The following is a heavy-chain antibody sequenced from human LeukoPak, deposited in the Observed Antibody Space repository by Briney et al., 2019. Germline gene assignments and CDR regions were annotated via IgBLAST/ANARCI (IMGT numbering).Heavy chain of an antibody. D-gene: IGHD3-16*01. CDR3: ARHLDDYVWGSPSGQTNFDY. CDR1: GYTFTSYG. Sequence: EASVKVSCKASGYTFTSYGISWVRQAPGQGLEWMGWISAYNGNTNYAQKLQGRVTMTTDTSTSTAYMELRSLRSDDTAVYYCARHLDDYVWGSPSGQTNFDYWGKGTLVTVSS. V-gene: IGHV1-18*01. J-gene: IGHJ4*02. CDR2: ISAYNGNT.